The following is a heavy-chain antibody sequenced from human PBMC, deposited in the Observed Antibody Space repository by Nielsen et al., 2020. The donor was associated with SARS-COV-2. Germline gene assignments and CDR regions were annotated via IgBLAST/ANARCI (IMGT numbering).Heavy chain of an antibody. V-gene: IGHV4-59*01. CDR2: IYYSGST. D-gene: IGHD3-9*01. J-gene: IGHJ6*02. CDR3: ARDRRDLVPDYYLDQSFYGLDV. Sequence: WIRQPPGKGLEWMGYIYYSGSTSYNPSLKSRVTISLDTTKNQFSLKVTSVTAADTAVYYCARDRRDLVPDYYLDQSFYGLDVWGQGTTVTVSS.